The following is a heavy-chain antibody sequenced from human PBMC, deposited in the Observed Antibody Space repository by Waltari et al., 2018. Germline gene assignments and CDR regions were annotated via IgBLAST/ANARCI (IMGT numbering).Heavy chain of an antibody. D-gene: IGHD3-22*01. CDR1: GFTFDDYA. CDR2: INYNSVSI. CDR3: LKKNDEVFDRNGLVYDAFDM. Sequence: EVQLVESGGGLVQPGSSLRLSCVGSGFTFDDYAMPWVRHSPGKGLGGVSVINYNSVSIGDGEVVKGRFIISRDNARNYLYFQMNSLTTEDTALYYCLKKNDEVFDRNGLVYDAFDMWGQGTMVTVSP. J-gene: IGHJ3*02. V-gene: IGHV3-9*01.